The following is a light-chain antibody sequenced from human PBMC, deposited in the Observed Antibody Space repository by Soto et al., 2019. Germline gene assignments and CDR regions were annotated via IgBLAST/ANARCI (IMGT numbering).Light chain of an antibody. CDR3: QQYGSSRWT. CDR2: GAT. CDR1: QSVSSSY. Sequence: EIVLTQSPGTLSLSPGERATLSCRASQSVSSSYLAWYQQKPGQAPRLLIYGATSRATGIPDRFSGSGSGTDFNLTSSRLEPEDFAVYYCQQYGSSRWTFGQGTKVEIK. V-gene: IGKV3-20*01. J-gene: IGKJ1*01.